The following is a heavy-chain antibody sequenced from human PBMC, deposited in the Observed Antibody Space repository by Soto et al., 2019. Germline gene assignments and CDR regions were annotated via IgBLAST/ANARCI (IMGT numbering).Heavy chain of an antibody. D-gene: IGHD4-17*01. V-gene: IGHV4-34*01. Sequence: SETLSLTCAVYGGSFSGYYWSWIRQPPGKGLEWIGEINHGGSTNYNPSLKSRVTISVDTSKNQFSLKLSSVTAADTAVYYCARGHGDYYVDYWGQGTLVTVSS. CDR2: INHGGST. CDR3: ARGHGDYYVDY. J-gene: IGHJ4*02. CDR1: GGSFSGYY.